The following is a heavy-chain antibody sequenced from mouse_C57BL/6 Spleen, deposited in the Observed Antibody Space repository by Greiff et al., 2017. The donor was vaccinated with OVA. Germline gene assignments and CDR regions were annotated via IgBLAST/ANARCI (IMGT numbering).Heavy chain of an antibody. V-gene: IGHV1-5*01. CDR1: GYTFTSYW. D-gene: IGHD2-5*01. CDR3: TRGPGYSNYDAMDY. Sequence: DVKLQESGTVLARPGASVKMSCKTSGYTFTSYWMHWVKQRPGQGLEWIGAIYPGNSDTSYNQKFKGKAKLTAVTSASTTYMELSSLTNEDSAVYYCTRGPGYSNYDAMDYWGQGTSVTVSS. CDR2: IYPGNSDT. J-gene: IGHJ4*01.